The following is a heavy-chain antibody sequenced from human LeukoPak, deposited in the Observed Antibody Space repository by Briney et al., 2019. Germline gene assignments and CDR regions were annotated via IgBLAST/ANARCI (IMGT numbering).Heavy chain of an antibody. CDR2: IYYSGST. CDR3: ARLISFGVNYFDY. Sequence: SETLSLTCTVSGGSISSSTYYWGWIRQPPGKGLEWIGYIYYSGSTNYNPSLKSRVTISVDTSKNQFSLKLSSVTAADTAVYYCARLISFGVNYFDYWGQGTLVTVSS. CDR1: GGSISSSTYY. V-gene: IGHV4-61*05. D-gene: IGHD3-16*01. J-gene: IGHJ4*02.